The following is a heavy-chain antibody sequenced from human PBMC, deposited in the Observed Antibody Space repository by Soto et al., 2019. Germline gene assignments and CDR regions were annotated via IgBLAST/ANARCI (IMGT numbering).Heavy chain of an antibody. CDR2: INSDGSST. Sequence: PGGSLRLSCAASGFTFSSYWMHWVRQAPGKGLVWVSRINSDGSSTSYADSVKGRFTISRDNAKNTLYLQMNSLRAEDTAVYYCARVWGYDFSFSPTNSYGMDVWGQGTTVTVSS. CDR3: ARVWGYDFSFSPTNSYGMDV. V-gene: IGHV3-74*01. D-gene: IGHD3-3*01. J-gene: IGHJ6*02. CDR1: GFTFSSYW.